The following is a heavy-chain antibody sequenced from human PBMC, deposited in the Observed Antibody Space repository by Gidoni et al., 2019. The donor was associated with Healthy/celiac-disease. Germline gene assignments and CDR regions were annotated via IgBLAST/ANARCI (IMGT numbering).Heavy chain of an antibody. J-gene: IGHJ4*02. CDR1: GGSFSGYY. D-gene: IGHD3-3*01. V-gene: IGHV4-34*01. CDR2: INHSGST. Sequence: QVQLQQWGAGLLKPSETLSLTCAVYGGSFSGYYWSWIRQPPGKGLEWIGEINHSGSTNYNPSLKSRVTISVDTSKNQFSLKLSSVTAADTAVYYCARAVWSGYKTPVGYWGQGTLVTVSS. CDR3: ARAVWSGYKTPVGY.